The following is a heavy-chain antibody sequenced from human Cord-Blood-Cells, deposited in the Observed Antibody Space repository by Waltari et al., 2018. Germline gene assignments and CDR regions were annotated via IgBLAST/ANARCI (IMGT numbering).Heavy chain of an antibody. J-gene: IGHJ2*01. CDR2: IYYSGST. D-gene: IGHD2-2*01. Sequence: QVQLQESGPGLVKPSETLSLTCTVSGGSISSHYRSWIRQPPGKGLEWIGYIYYSGSTNYNPSLKSRVTISVDTSKNQFSLKLSSVTAADTAVYYCARVGYCSSTSCYQHLYFDLWGRGTLVTVSS. V-gene: IGHV4-59*11. CDR3: ARVGYCSSTSCYQHLYFDL. CDR1: GGSISSHY.